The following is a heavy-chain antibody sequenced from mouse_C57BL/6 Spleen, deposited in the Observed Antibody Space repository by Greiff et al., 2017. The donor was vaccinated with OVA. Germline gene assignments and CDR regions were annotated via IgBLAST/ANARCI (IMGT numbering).Heavy chain of an antibody. Sequence: VQLQQSGPELVKPGASVKISCKASGYSFTGYYMNWVKQSPEKSLEWIGEINPSTGGTTYNQKFKAKATLTVDKSSSTAYMQLKCLTAEDSAVYYCARRGITTVRDYWGQGTSLTVSS. CDR2: INPSTGGT. J-gene: IGHJ2*02. V-gene: IGHV1-42*01. CDR3: ARRGITTVRDY. CDR1: GYSFTGYY. D-gene: IGHD1-1*01.